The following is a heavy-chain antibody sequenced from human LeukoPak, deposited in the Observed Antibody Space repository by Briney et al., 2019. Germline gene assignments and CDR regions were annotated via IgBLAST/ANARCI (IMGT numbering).Heavy chain of an antibody. D-gene: IGHD2-2*01. CDR1: GFTFSSYS. J-gene: IGHJ5*02. CDR3: AKGANQLLLRDWFDP. CDR2: ISSSSSYV. V-gene: IGHV3-21*04. Sequence: GGSLRLSCAASGFTFSSYSMNWVRQAPGKGLEWVSSISSSSSYVYYADSVKGRFTISRDNAKNSLYLQMNSLRAEDTALYYCAKGANQLLLRDWFDPWGQGTLVTVSS.